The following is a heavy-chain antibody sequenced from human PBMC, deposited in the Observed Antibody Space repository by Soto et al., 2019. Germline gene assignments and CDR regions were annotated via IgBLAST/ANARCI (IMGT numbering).Heavy chain of an antibody. Sequence: EVQLVESGGGLVQPGGSLRLYYAASRFTFSSYSMNWVRQAPGKGLEWVSYISSSSSTIYYADSVKGRFTISRDNAKNSLYLQMNSLRAEDTAVYYCARAGGWELPPGWGQGTLVTVSS. D-gene: IGHD3-10*01. CDR3: ARAGGWELPPG. V-gene: IGHV3-48*01. CDR1: RFTFSSYS. CDR2: ISSSSSTI. J-gene: IGHJ4*02.